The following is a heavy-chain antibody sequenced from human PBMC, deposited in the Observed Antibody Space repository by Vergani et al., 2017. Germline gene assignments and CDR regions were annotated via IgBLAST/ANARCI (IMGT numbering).Heavy chain of an antibody. CDR1: GFTFSSYG. V-gene: IGHV3-30*18. J-gene: IGHJ6*03. Sequence: QVQLVESGGGVVQPGRSLRLSCAASGFTFSSYGMHWVRQAPGKGLEWVAVISYDGSNKYYADSVKGRFTISRDNSKNTLYLQMNSLRAEDTAVYYCAKAGNDPFYYYYMDVWGKGTTVTVSS. D-gene: IGHD1-1*01. CDR3: AKAGNDPFYYYYMDV. CDR2: ISYDGSNK.